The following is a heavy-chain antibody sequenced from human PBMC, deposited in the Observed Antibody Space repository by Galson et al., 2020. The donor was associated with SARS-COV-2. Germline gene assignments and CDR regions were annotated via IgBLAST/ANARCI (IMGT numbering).Heavy chain of an antibody. V-gene: IGHV2-70*11. CDR3: ARIVSRTVADTGRRGAFDI. D-gene: IGHD6-19*01. CDR2: IDWDNNK. Sequence: IRQPPGKALEWLARIDWDNNKYYNTSLKTRLTISKDTSKNQVVLTMTNMDPVDTATYYCARIVSRTVADTGRRGAFDIWGQGTMVTVSS. J-gene: IGHJ3*02.